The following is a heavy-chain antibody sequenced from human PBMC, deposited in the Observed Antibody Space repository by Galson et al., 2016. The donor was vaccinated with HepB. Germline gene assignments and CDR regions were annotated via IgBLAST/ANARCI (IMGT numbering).Heavy chain of an antibody. D-gene: IGHD3-16*01. CDR3: ARDPRGGGGTSHYYYGMDV. V-gene: IGHV4-4*02. Sequence: SETLSLTCVISGGSISSSNWWSWVRQPPGKGLEWIGEISHRGTTNYNPSLKSRVTISVDRSKNQFSLNLRSVTAADTAVYYCARDPRGGGGTSHYYYGMDVWGQGTTVSV. CDR1: GGSISSSNW. CDR2: ISHRGTT. J-gene: IGHJ6*02.